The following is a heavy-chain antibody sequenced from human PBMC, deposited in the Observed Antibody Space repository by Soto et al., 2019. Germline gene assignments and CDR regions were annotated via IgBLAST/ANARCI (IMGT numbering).Heavy chain of an antibody. CDR1: GYTFTAYY. CDR3: ARVKYGNLRPPTSLFDP. CDR2: INPDSGAT. V-gene: IGHV1-2*02. Sequence: ASVKVSCNASGYTFTAYYIHWVRQAPGQGPEWMAWINPDSGATYSAPKFQGRVTVTSDTSINTSSMELSSLRSDDTAVYYCARVKYGNLRPPTSLFDPWGQGTLVTVSS. D-gene: IGHD3-10*01. J-gene: IGHJ5*02.